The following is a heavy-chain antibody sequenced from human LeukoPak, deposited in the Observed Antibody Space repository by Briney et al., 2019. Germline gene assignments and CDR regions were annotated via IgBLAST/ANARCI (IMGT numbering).Heavy chain of an antibody. V-gene: IGHV1-8*01. CDR1: GSTFTSYD. CDR2: MNPNSGNT. Sequence: ASVKVSCKASGSTFTSYDINWVRQATGLGPEWMGWMNPNSGNTGYAQKFQGRVTMTRNTSISTAYLELSSLTSEDTAVYYCARGPNKYDGGNSGSAWFDPWGQGSLVTVSS. CDR3: ARGPNKYDGGNSGSAWFDP. J-gene: IGHJ5*02. D-gene: IGHD4-23*01.